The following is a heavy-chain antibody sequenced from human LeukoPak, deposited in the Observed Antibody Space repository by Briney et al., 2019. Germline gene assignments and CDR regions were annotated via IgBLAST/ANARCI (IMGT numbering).Heavy chain of an antibody. CDR3: ARLEDYYDSSGYYFDY. CDR1: GFTFGSYW. CDR2: IKQDGSEK. D-gene: IGHD3-22*01. J-gene: IGHJ4*02. V-gene: IGHV3-7*01. Sequence: PGGSLRLSCAASGFTFGSYWMSWVRQAPGKGLEWVANIKQDGSEKYYVDSVKGRFTISRDNAKNSLYLQMNSLRAEDTAVYYCARLEDYYDSSGYYFDYWGQGTLVTVSS.